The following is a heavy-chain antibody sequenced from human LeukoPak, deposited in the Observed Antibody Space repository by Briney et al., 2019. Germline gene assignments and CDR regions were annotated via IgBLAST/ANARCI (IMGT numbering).Heavy chain of an antibody. CDR2: INHREST. J-gene: IGHJ6*03. CDR3: ARGMVRGFINTSYYYYYMDV. Sequence: NPSETLSLTCAVYGGSFSGYYWSWIRQPPGKGLEWIGEINHRESTNYSPSLKSRVTISIDTSKNQFSLKLSSVTAADTAVYYCARGMVRGFINTSYYYYYMDVWGEGATVTVSS. D-gene: IGHD3-10*01. V-gene: IGHV4-34*01. CDR1: GGSFSGYY.